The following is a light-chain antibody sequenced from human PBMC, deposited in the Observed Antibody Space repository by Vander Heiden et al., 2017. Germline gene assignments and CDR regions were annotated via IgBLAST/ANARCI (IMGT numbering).Light chain of an antibody. CDR1: GNDIRSYNL. CDR3: CSYAGSRTVV. J-gene: IGLJ2*01. Sequence: HSALARPASESGSPGQAITISGTGTGNDIRSYNLASWYQQHPGEAPKLIIYEVTKRPLGVSSRFSGAKSGNTASLTISGLHAEDEAHYHCCSYAGSRTVVFGGGTSLTVL. CDR2: EVT. V-gene: IGLV2-23*02.